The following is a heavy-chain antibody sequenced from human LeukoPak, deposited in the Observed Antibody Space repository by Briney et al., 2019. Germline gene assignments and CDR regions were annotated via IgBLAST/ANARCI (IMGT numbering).Heavy chain of an antibody. D-gene: IGHD3-3*01. CDR1: GGTFSSYA. CDR3: ARSLWSGYYHYYYYYMDV. J-gene: IGHJ6*03. CDR2: IIPIFGTA. V-gene: IGHV1-69*13. Sequence: SVKVSCKASGGTFSSYAISWVRQAPGQGLEWMGGIIPIFGTANYVQKFQGRVTITADESTSTAYMELSSLRSEDTAVYYCARSLWSGYYHYYYYYMDVWGKGTTVTVSS.